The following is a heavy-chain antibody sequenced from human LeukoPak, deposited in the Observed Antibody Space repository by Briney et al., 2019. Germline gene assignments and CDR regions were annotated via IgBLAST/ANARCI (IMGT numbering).Heavy chain of an antibody. D-gene: IGHD5-12*01. Sequence: AETLSLTCTVSGGSISSGSYYWSWIRQPPGKGLEWIGYIYYSGSTNYNPSLKSRVTISVDTSKNQFSLKLSSVTAADTAVYYCARVQWDIVATTDNWGYYYYMDVWGKGTAVTISS. CDR3: ARVQWDIVATTDNWGYYYYMDV. J-gene: IGHJ6*03. V-gene: IGHV4-61*01. CDR2: IYYSGST. CDR1: GGSISSGSYY.